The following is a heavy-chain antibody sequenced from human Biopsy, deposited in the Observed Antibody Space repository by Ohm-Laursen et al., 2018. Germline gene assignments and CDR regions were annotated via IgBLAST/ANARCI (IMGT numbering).Heavy chain of an antibody. V-gene: IGHV1-2*02. CDR1: GYTFTDYF. CDR2: ISPKSGGT. Sequence: SSVKVSCKTSGYTFTDYFVHWVRQAPGQGLEWMGWISPKSGGTNYAQKFQGNITMTKNTSMSTAYMEMSRLRSDDTAVYYCALQSVAQMKNFDYWGQGTLVTVSS. CDR3: ALQSVAQMKNFDY. J-gene: IGHJ4*02. D-gene: IGHD6-19*01.